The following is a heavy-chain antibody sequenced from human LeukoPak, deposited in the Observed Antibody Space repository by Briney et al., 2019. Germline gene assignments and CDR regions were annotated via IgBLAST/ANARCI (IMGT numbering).Heavy chain of an antibody. CDR2: IYPGDSDT. V-gene: IGHV5-51*01. CDR1: GYSFTSYW. Sequence: GESLKISCKGSGYSFTSYWIGWVRQLPGKGLEWMGIIYPGDSDTRYSPSFQGQVTISADKSISTAYLQWSSLKASDTAMYYCARVVPYYYYGMDVWGQGTTVTVSS. J-gene: IGHJ6*02. D-gene: IGHD2-15*01. CDR3: ARVVPYYYYGMDV.